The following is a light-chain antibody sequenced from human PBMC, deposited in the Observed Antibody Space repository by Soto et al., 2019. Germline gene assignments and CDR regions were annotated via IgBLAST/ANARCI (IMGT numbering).Light chain of an antibody. CDR2: AAS. Sequence: DIQMTQSPSSLSACVGDRVTITCRAGQGISNYLAWYQQKPGTVPKLLISAASTLQTGVPSRFSGGGSGTDFTLTISSLQPEDVATYYCQKYNSAPWTFGQGTKVDI. J-gene: IGKJ1*01. V-gene: IGKV1-27*01. CDR1: QGISNY. CDR3: QKYNSAPWT.